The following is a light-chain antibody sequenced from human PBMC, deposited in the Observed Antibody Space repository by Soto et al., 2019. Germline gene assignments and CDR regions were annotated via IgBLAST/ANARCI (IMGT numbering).Light chain of an antibody. CDR2: GNS. J-gene: IGLJ1*01. CDR1: SSNIGAGYD. V-gene: IGLV1-40*01. Sequence: QSVLTQPPSVSGAPGQRVTISCTGSSSNIGAGYDVHWYQQLPGTAPKLLIYGNSNRPSGVPDRFSGSKSGTSASLAITGLQAEDEADYYCQCYDRSLSAFYVFGTGTKLTVL. CDR3: QCYDRSLSAFYV.